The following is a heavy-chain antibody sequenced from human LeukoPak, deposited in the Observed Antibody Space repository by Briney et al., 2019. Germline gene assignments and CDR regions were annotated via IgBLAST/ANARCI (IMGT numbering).Heavy chain of an antibody. CDR3: ARDRLSMTPYYYGMDV. CDR2: ISWNSGNK. CDR1: GFTFNYYA. J-gene: IGHJ6*02. D-gene: IGHD2-15*01. Sequence: PGGSLRLSCAASGFTFNYYAMNWVRQAPGKGLEWVSGISWNSGNKGYADSVKGRFTISRDNSKNTLYLQMNSLRAEDTAVYYCARDRLSMTPYYYGMDVWGQGTTVTVSS. V-gene: IGHV3-9*01.